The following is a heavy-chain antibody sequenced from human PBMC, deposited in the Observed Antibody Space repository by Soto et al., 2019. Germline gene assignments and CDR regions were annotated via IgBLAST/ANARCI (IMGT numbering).Heavy chain of an antibody. CDR1: GGTFSSYT. CDR3: ATSGTTGYSSS. D-gene: IGHD6-13*01. Sequence: QVQLVQSGAEVKKPGSSVKVSCKASGGTFSSYTISWVRQAPGQGLEWMGRIIPILGIATYAHKFQGRVTITADKSTSTAYMELSSLRSEDTAVYYCATSGTTGYSSSWGEGTLVTVSS. V-gene: IGHV1-69*02. CDR2: IIPILGIA. J-gene: IGHJ4*02.